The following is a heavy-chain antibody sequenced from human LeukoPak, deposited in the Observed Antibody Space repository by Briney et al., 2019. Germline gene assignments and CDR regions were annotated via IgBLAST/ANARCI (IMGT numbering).Heavy chain of an antibody. CDR3: ARDVPHNWFDT. V-gene: IGHV3-74*01. J-gene: IGHJ5*02. Sequence: GGSLRLSCAASGITFGNNWMHWVRQAPGKGLVWISRINSDGGGAIYADSVKGRFTVSRDNAKNTMYLQMNSLRAEDTAVYYCARDVPHNWFDTWGQGTLVTVSS. CDR2: INSDGGGA. CDR1: GITFGNNW.